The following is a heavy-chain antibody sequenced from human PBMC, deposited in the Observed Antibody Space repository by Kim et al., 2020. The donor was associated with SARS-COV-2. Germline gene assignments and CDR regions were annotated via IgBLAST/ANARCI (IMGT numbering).Heavy chain of an antibody. CDR3: AKDPLTMVRGATEDYFDY. D-gene: IGHD3-10*01. CDR2: ISGSGGST. Sequence: GGSLRLSCAASGFTFSSYAMSWVRQAPGKGLEWVSAISGSGGSTYYADSVKGRFTISRDNSKNTLYLQMNSLRAEDTAVYYCAKDPLTMVRGATEDYFDYWGQGTLVTVSS. V-gene: IGHV3-23*01. CDR1: GFTFSSYA. J-gene: IGHJ4*02.